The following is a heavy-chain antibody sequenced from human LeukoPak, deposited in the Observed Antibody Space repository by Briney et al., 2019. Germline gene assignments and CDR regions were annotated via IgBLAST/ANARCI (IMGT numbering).Heavy chain of an antibody. J-gene: IGHJ3*02. Sequence: GGSLRLSCAASEFTVSSNYMSWVRQAPGKGLEGVAVIYSGGSTYYADSVKGRVTISRDNSKNTLYLQMNSLRAEDTAVYYCARDHGMTTVTTDAFDIWGQGTMVTVSS. D-gene: IGHD4-17*01. CDR3: ARDHGMTTVTTDAFDI. V-gene: IGHV3-66*02. CDR2: IYSGGST. CDR1: EFTVSSNY.